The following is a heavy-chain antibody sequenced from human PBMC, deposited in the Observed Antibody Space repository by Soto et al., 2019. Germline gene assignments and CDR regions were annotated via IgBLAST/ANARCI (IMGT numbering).Heavy chain of an antibody. J-gene: IGHJ4*02. CDR2: IFYSGST. D-gene: IGHD2-8*02. CDR1: GGSISGYY. V-gene: IGHV4-59*12. Sequence: SETLSLTCTVSGGSISGYYWSWIRLPPGKALEWIGNIFYSGSTNYNPSLKSRVTISVDTSKNQFSLKLTSVTAADTAVYYCARDKITGLFDYWGQGTLVTASS. CDR3: ARDKITGLFDY.